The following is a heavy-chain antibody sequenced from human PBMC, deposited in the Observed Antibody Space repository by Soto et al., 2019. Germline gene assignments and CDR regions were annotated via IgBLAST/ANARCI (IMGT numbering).Heavy chain of an antibody. CDR2: IYPGDSDT. CDR3: ARLWFGELSYAADYYGMDV. V-gene: IGHV5-51*01. Sequence: GESLKISCKGSGYSFTSYWIGWVRQMPGKGLEWMGIIYPGDSDTRYSPSFQGQVTISADKSISTAYLQWSSLKASDTAMYYCARLWFGELSYAADYYGMDVWGQGTTVTVSS. D-gene: IGHD3-10*01. J-gene: IGHJ6*02. CDR1: GYSFTSYW.